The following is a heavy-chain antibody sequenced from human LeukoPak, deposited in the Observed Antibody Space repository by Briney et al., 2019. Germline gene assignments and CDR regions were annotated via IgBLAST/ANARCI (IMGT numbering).Heavy chain of an antibody. CDR3: ARVPIYGLGSLNWFDP. V-gene: IGHV4-34*01. Sequence: SETLSLTCAVYGGSFSGYYWSWIRQPPGKGLEWIGEINHSGSTNYNPSLKSRVTISVDTSKNQFSLKLSSVTAADTAVYYCARVPIYGLGSLNWFDPWGQGTLVTVSS. CDR1: GGSFSGYY. D-gene: IGHD3-10*01. CDR2: INHSGST. J-gene: IGHJ5*02.